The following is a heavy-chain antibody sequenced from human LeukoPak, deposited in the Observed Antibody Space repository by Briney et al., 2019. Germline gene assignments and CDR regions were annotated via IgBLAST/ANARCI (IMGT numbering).Heavy chain of an antibody. CDR1: GFTFSSYW. V-gene: IGHV3-74*01. CDR3: ARARAYSYGYSDY. Sequence: PGGSLRLSCAASGFTFSSYWMYWVRQAPGKGLVWVSRISTDGTSTSYADSVKGRFTISRDNAKNTLYLQMNSLRAEDTALYYCARARAYSYGYSDYWGQGTLVTVSS. J-gene: IGHJ4*02. D-gene: IGHD5-18*01. CDR2: ISTDGTST.